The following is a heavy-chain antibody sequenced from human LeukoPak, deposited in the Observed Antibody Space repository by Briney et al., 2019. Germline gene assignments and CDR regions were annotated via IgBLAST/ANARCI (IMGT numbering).Heavy chain of an antibody. V-gene: IGHV3-23*01. CDR3: AREPGYCSSTSCHGRGYYFDY. D-gene: IGHD2-2*01. J-gene: IGHJ4*02. Sequence: GALRLSCAASGFTFSSYAMSWVRQAPGKGLEWVSAISGSGGSTYYADSVKGRFTISRDNSKNTLYLQMNSLRAEDTAVYYCAREPGYCSSTSCHGRGYYFDYWGQGTLVTVSS. CDR1: GFTFSSYA. CDR2: ISGSGGST.